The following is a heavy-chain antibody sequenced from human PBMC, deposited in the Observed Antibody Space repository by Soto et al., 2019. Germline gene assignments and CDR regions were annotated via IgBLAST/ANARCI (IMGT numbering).Heavy chain of an antibody. J-gene: IGHJ4*02. CDR1: GGSISSGGYS. Sequence: PSETLSLTCAVSGGSISSGGYSWSWIRQPPGKGLEWIGYMYHSGSTYYNPSLKSRVTISIDRSKNQFSLKLSSVTAADTAVYYGARRYGSCFDYWGQGTLVTVSS. CDR3: ARRYGSCFDY. V-gene: IGHV4-30-2*01. CDR2: MYHSGST. D-gene: IGHD5-18*01.